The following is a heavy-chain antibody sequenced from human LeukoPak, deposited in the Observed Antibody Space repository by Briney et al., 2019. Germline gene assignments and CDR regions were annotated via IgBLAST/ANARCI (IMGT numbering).Heavy chain of an antibody. Sequence: MTSETLSLTCTVSGGSISSSSYYWGWIRQPPGKGLEWIGTIYYSGSTYYNPSLKSRVTISVDTSKKQFSLKLSSVTAADTAVYYCARAFPTVYYYYYYYMDVWGKGTTVTVSS. J-gene: IGHJ6*03. V-gene: IGHV4-39*01. CDR3: ARAFPTVYYYYYYYMDV. CDR2: IYYSGST. CDR1: GGSISSSSYY. D-gene: IGHD4-17*01.